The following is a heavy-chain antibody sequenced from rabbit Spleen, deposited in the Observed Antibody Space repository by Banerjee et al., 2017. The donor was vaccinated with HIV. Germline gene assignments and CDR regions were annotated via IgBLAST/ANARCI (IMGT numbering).Heavy chain of an antibody. J-gene: IGHJ4*01. CDR3: GRADGGYGHAIVL. D-gene: IGHD1-1*01. Sequence: QEQLEESGGGLVKPGASLTLTCTASGFSFSNSYHICWVRQAPGKGLEWIACIYVGSGEGSWYASWAKGRFTIPQTSSPTVDLQMTSLTGADTATYFCGRADGGYGHAIVLWGAGTLLTVS. V-gene: IGHV1S45*01. CDR1: GFSFSNSYH. CDR2: IYVGSGEGS.